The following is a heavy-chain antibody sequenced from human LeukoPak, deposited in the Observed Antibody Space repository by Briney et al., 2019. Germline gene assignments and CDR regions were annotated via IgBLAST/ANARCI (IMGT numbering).Heavy chain of an antibody. CDR2: IYYSGST. V-gene: IGHV4-59*11. Sequence: PSETLSLTCTVSGGSISSHYWSWIRQPPGKGLEWIGYIYYSGSTNYNPSLKSRVTISVDTSKKQFSLKLSSVTAADTAVFYFSSYYGSGYDGGWFDPGGQGTLVTVSS. D-gene: IGHD3-22*01. J-gene: IGHJ5*02. CDR3: SSYYGSGYDGGWFDP. CDR1: GGSISSHY.